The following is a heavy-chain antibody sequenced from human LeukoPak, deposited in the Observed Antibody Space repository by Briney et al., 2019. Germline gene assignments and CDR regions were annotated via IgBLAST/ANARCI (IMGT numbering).Heavy chain of an antibody. D-gene: IGHD3-3*01. V-gene: IGHV3-23*01. CDR3: AKGSKEVLFTRDHHMDV. J-gene: IGHJ6*03. CDR2: INTSGGST. CDR1: GFTFRHYD. Sequence: GETLRLSCVASGFTFRHYDMSWVRQAPGKGLEWVSSINTSGGSTYYADSLQGRFTISRDNSKNTLFLQMNSLRAEDTAVYYCAKGSKEVLFTRDHHMDVWGKGTTVTISS.